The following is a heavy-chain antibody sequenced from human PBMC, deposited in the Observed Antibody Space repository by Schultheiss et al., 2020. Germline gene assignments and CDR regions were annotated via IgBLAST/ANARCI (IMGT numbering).Heavy chain of an antibody. CDR1: GYTFTSYD. D-gene: IGHD2-21*01. CDR2: MNPNSGNT. V-gene: IGHV1-8*01. J-gene: IGHJ6*03. CDR3: ARVVAHSPDRRSYYYYMDV. Sequence: ASVKVSCKASGYTFTSYDINWVRQATGQGLEWMGWMNPNSGNTGYAQKFQGRVTMTRNTSISTAYMELSSLRSEDTAVYYCARVVAHSPDRRSYYYYMDVWGKGTTVTVSS.